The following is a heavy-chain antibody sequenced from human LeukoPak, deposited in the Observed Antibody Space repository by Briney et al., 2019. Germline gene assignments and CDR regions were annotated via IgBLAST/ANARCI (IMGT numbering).Heavy chain of an antibody. J-gene: IGHJ4*02. CDR3: ARDTATGFTAMAKGGHDY. V-gene: IGHV1-18*01. CDR2: ISAYNGNT. CDR1: GYTFTSYG. Sequence: ASVKVSCKASGYTFTSYGISWVRQAPGQGLEWMGWISAYNGNTNYAQKLQGRVTMTTDTSTSTAYMELRSLRSDDTAVYYCARDTATGFTAMAKGGHDYWGQGTLVTVSS. D-gene: IGHD5-18*01.